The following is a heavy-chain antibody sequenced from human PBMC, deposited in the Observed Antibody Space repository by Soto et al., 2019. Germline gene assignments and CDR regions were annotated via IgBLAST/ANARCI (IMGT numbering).Heavy chain of an antibody. V-gene: IGHV3-30*04. CDR1: VFTFSSYS. CDR3: AGGGGSLNPGFDL. Sequence: GWSLRLSCAASVFTFSSYSLHWVRQAPGKGLEWVAVISSDGSTTYYADSVKGRFTVSRDNSRNTPYLQMNSLRTDDTAVYYGAGGGGSLNPGFDLWGQGTLVTVSS. CDR2: ISSDGSTT. D-gene: IGHD3-16*01. J-gene: IGHJ4*02.